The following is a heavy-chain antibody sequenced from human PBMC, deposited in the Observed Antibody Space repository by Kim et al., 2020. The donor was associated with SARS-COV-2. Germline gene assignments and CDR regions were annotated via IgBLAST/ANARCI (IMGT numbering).Heavy chain of an antibody. CDR2: IIPIFGTA. CDR3: ARDRRYYDSSGYYYRDVAFDI. D-gene: IGHD3-22*01. CDR1: GGTFSSYA. J-gene: IGHJ3*02. Sequence: SVKVSCKASGGTFSSYAISWVRQAPGQGLEWMGGIIPIFGTANYAQKFQGRVTITADESTSTAYMELSSLRSEDTAVYYCARDRRYYDSSGYYYRDVAFDIWGQGTMVTVSS. V-gene: IGHV1-69*13.